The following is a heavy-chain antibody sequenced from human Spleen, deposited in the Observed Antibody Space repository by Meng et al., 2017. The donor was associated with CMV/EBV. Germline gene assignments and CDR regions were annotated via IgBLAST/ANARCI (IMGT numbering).Heavy chain of an antibody. J-gene: IGHJ5*02. CDR3: ARRRAADFWSGGYWFDP. V-gene: IGHV4-39*01. CDR1: GGSISNGSYY. D-gene: IGHD3-3*01. CDR2: LYYSGST. Sequence: SETLSLTCTVFGGSISNGSYYWDWIRQPPGKGLEWIGSLYYSGSTYFNASLRSRVTLSVDTSKNQFSLKLTSVTAADTAVYFCARRRAADFWSGGYWFDPWGQGTLVTVSS.